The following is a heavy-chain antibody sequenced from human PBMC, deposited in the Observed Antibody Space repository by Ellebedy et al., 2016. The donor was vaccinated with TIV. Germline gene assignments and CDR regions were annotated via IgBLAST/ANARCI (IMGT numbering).Heavy chain of an antibody. V-gene: IGHV3-23*01. D-gene: IGHD5-12*01. Sequence: GGSLXLSCAASGFTFSNYAMTWVRQAPGKGLKWVSSISGSGGSTHYADSVRGRFTISRDNSKNTLHLQMNSLRAEDTAVYYCAKGWATTAFQFWGQGTLVTVSS. CDR3: AKGWATTAFQF. J-gene: IGHJ1*01. CDR1: GFTFSNYA. CDR2: ISGSGGST.